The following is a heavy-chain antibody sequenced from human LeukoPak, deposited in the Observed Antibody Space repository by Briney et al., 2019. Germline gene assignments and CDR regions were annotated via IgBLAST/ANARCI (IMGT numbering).Heavy chain of an antibody. CDR1: GGSISSGGYY. V-gene: IGHV4-31*03. D-gene: IGHD2-2*01. CDR3: ARDGSHCSSTSCYNWFDP. CDR2: IYYSGST. Sequence: SETLSLTCTVSGGSISSGGYYWSWFRQHPGKGLEWIVYIYYSGSTYYNPSLKSRVTISVDTSKNQFSLKLSSVTAADTAVYYCARDGSHCSSTSCYNWFDPWGQGTLVTVSS. J-gene: IGHJ5*02.